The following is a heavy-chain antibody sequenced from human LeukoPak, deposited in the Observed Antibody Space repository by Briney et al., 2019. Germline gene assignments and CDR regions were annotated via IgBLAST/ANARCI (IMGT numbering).Heavy chain of an antibody. CDR3: AKAVGVNSFYPMDV. Sequence: PGGSLRLSCAASGFTFSSYAMSWVRQAPGKGLEWVSVISGSGGRTYYADSVTGRFTISRDNSKNTLYLQMNSLRAEDTAVYYCAKAVGVNSFYPMDVRGQGTTVTVSS. CDR2: ISGSGGRT. CDR1: GFTFSSYA. J-gene: IGHJ6*02. D-gene: IGHD1-26*01. V-gene: IGHV3-23*01.